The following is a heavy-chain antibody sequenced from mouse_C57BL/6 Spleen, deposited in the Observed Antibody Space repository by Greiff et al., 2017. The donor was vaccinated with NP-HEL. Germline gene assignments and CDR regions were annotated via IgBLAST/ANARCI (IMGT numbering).Heavy chain of an antibody. Sequence: EVQGVESGGGLVQPGGSLSLSCAASGFTFTDYYMSWVRQPPGKALEWLGFIRNKANGYTTEYSASVKGRFTISRDNSQSILYLQMNALRAEDSATYYCARSPTVVAYYAMDYWGQGTSVTVSS. CDR3: ARSPTVVAYYAMDY. V-gene: IGHV7-3*01. CDR2: IRNKANGYTT. CDR1: GFTFTDYY. J-gene: IGHJ4*01. D-gene: IGHD1-1*01.